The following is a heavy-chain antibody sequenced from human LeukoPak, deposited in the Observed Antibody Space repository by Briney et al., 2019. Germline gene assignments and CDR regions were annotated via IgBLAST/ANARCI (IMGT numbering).Heavy chain of an antibody. CDR1: GGSFSGYY. D-gene: IGHD5-24*01. Sequence: PSETLSLTCAVYGGSFSGYYWSWIRQPPGKGLEWIGEINHSGSTNYNPSLKSRVTISVDTSKNQFSLKLSSVTAADTAVYYCARGARDGYPYDAFDIWGQGTMVTVSS. J-gene: IGHJ3*02. V-gene: IGHV4-34*01. CDR3: ARGARDGYPYDAFDI. CDR2: INHSGST.